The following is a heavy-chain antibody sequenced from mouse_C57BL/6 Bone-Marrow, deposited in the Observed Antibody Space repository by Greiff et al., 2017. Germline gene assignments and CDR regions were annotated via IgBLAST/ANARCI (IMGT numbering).Heavy chain of an antibody. CDR3: AKLVTGSWFAY. CDR2: IWGDGST. V-gene: IGHV2-3*01. D-gene: IGHD2-12*01. J-gene: IGHJ3*01. CDR1: GFSLTSYG. Sequence: VKLMESGPGLVAPSQSLSITCTVSGFSLTSYGVSWVRQPPGQGLEWLGVIWGDGSTNYHSAPISRLSISKDNSKSQVFLKLNSLQTDDTATFYCAKLVTGSWFAYWGQGTLVTVSA.